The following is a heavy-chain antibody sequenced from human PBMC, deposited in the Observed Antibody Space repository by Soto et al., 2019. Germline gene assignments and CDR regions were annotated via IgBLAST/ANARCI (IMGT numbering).Heavy chain of an antibody. CDR1: GYTFTGYY. D-gene: IGHD6-13*01. Sequence: ASVKVSCKASGYTFTGYYMHWVRQAPGQGLEWMGWINPNSGGTNYAQKFQGWVTMTRDTSISTAYMELSRLRSDDTAVYYCARGIAAAGTGTDYWGQGTLVTVSS. V-gene: IGHV1-2*04. CDR2: INPNSGGT. CDR3: ARGIAAAGTGTDY. J-gene: IGHJ4*02.